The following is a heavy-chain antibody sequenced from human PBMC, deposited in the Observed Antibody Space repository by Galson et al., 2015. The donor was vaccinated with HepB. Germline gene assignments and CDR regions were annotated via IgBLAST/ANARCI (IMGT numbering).Heavy chain of an antibody. CDR1: GYTFTSYY. V-gene: IGHV1-46*01. CDR2: INPSGGST. J-gene: IGHJ4*02. Sequence: SVKVSCKASGYTFTSYYMHWVRQAPGQGLEWMGIINPSGGSTSYAQKFQGRVTMTRDTSTSTVYMELSSLRSEDTAVYYCARGPYYDYVWGSRKSGHYFDYWGQGTLVTVSS. CDR3: ARGPYYDYVWGSRKSGHYFDY. D-gene: IGHD3-16*01.